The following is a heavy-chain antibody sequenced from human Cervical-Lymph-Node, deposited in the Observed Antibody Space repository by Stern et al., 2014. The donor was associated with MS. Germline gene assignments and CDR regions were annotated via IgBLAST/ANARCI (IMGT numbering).Heavy chain of an antibody. D-gene: IGHD3-9*01. CDR2: IYSSGST. CDR1: GGSISSGNYY. V-gene: IGHV4-61*02. CDR3: ARGNYDVLTDNGGHGFDI. J-gene: IGHJ3*02. Sequence: QLQLQESGPGLVKPSPTLSLTCTVSGGSISSGNYYWSWIRQPAGEGLEWIGRIYSSGSTQYNPPLKSRVTLSADPSTNPFSPRLSSVTAADTAVYYCARGNYDVLTDNGGHGFDIWGQGTMVTGSS.